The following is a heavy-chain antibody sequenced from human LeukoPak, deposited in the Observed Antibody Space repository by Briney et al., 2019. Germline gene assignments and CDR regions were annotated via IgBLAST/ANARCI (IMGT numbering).Heavy chain of an antibody. CDR1: GFTFSSYA. CDR2: ISSNGGST. Sequence: GGSLRLSCAASGFTFSSYAMHWVRQAPGKGLEYVSAISSNGGSTYYANSVKGRLTISRDNSKNTLYLQMGSLRAEDMAVYYCAKGRSIAARPLDYWGQGTLVTVSS. V-gene: IGHV3-64*01. D-gene: IGHD6-6*01. CDR3: AKGRSIAARPLDY. J-gene: IGHJ4*02.